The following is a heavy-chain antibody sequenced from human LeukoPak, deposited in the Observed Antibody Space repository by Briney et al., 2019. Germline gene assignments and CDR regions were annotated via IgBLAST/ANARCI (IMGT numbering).Heavy chain of an antibody. Sequence: GSLRLSCAASGFTFSSYAMSWVRQAPGKGLEWVSVISGSGGSTYYADSVKGRFTISRDNSKNTLYLQMNSLRAEDTAVYYCAKDPSFYGVVSHFDYWGQGTLVTVSS. CDR3: AKDPSFYGVVSHFDY. CDR2: ISGSGGST. CDR1: GFTFSSYA. D-gene: IGHD3-3*01. V-gene: IGHV3-23*01. J-gene: IGHJ4*02.